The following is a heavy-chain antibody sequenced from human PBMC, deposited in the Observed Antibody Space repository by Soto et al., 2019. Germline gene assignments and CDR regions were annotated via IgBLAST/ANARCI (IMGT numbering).Heavy chain of an antibody. CDR3: ARHGRSRSSSWFDY. J-gene: IGHJ4*02. V-gene: IGHV3-7*01. Sequence: GGSLRLSCAASGLSFNIYWMSWVRQAPGKGLEWVANIKQDGSEKYYVDSVKGRFTISRDNAKNSLYLQMNSLRAEDTAVYYCARHGRSRSSSWFDYWGQGTLVTVSS. CDR1: GLSFNIYW. D-gene: IGHD6-13*01. CDR2: IKQDGSEK.